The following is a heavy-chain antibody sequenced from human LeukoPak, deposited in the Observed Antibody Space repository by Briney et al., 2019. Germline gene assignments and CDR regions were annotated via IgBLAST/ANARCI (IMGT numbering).Heavy chain of an antibody. CDR2: INHSGST. CDR3: ARVGHAPYSYKALRLDY. J-gene: IGHJ4*02. CDR1: GGSFSGYY. V-gene: IGHV4-34*01. D-gene: IGHD5-18*01. Sequence: PSETLSLTCAVYGGSFSGYYWSWIRQPPGKGLEWIGEINHSGSTNYNPSLKSRVTISVDTSKNQFSLKLSSVTAADTAVYYCARVGHAPYSYKALRLDYWGQGTLVTVSS.